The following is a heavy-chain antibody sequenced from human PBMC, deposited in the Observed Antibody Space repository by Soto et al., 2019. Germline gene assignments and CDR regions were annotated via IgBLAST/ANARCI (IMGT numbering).Heavy chain of an antibody. Sequence: SGPTLVNPTQTLTLTCTFSGFSLSADGMRVNWIRQPPGKALEWLARIDWDDDKFYSTSLKTRLTISKDTSKSQVVLTMTNMDPEDTATYYCARSPGVVLAGAFDYWGQGTLVTVSS. V-gene: IGHV2-70*04. CDR2: IDWDDDK. CDR1: GFSLSADGMR. D-gene: IGHD6-19*01. J-gene: IGHJ4*02. CDR3: ARSPGVVLAGAFDY.